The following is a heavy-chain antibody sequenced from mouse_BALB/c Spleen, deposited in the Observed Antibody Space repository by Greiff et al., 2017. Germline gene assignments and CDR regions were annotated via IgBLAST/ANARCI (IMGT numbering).Heavy chain of an antibody. V-gene: IGHV5-12-1*01. CDR2: ISNGGST. J-gene: IGHJ4*01. CDR3: ARQVRRDYAMDY. CDR1: GFTFSSYA. Sequence: EVQGVESGGGLVKPGGSLKLSCAASGFTFSSYAMSWVRQTPEKRLEWVATISNGGSTYYPDTVKGRFTISRDNAKNTLYLQMSSLKSEDTALYYCARQVRRDYAMDYWGQGTSVTVSS. D-gene: IGHD2-14*01.